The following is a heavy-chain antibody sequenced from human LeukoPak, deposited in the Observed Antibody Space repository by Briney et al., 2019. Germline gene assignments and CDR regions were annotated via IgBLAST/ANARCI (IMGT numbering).Heavy chain of an antibody. CDR1: GFTFSSYA. Sequence: PGGSLRLSCAASGFTFSSYAMHWVRQAPGKGLEWVAVISYDGSNKYYADSVKGRFTISRDNSKNTLYLQMNSLRAEDTAVYYCAGRYYDSSGYSFDPWGQGTLVTVSS. V-gene: IGHV3-30*14. CDR3: AGRYYDSSGYSFDP. J-gene: IGHJ5*02. D-gene: IGHD3-22*01. CDR2: ISYDGSNK.